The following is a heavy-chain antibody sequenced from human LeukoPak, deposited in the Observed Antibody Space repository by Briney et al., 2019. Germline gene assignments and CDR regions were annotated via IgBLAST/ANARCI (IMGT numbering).Heavy chain of an antibody. CDR2: ISYDGSNK. CDR3: AKVPPVTRHPNFDY. CDR1: GFTFSSYA. D-gene: IGHD4-11*01. J-gene: IGHJ4*02. Sequence: PGGSLRLSCAASGFTFSSYAMHWVRQAPGKGLEWVAVISYDGSNKYYADSVKGRFTISRDNSKNTLYLQMNSLRAEDTAVYYCAKVPPVTRHPNFDYWGQGTLVTVSS. V-gene: IGHV3-30-3*01.